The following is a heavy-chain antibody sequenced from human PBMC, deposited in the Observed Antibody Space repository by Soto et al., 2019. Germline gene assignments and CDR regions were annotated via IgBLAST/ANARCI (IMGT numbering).Heavy chain of an antibody. CDR1: GYTFTTYG. V-gene: IGHV1-18*01. Sequence: QVQLVQSGVEVKKPGASVKVSCKASGYTFTTYGITWVRQAPGQGLEWMGWISAHNGNTNYAQKFQGRVTMTTDTSTSTAYMELRSRRSDDTAVYYCARVASITADYWGQGTLVTVSS. J-gene: IGHJ4*02. CDR3: ARVASITADY. CDR2: ISAHNGNT.